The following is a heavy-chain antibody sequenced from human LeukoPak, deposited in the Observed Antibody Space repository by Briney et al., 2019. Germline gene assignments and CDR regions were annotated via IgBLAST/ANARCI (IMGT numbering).Heavy chain of an antibody. CDR2: IYSGGST. Sequence: PGGSLRTSFAASGFPVSSKYISWVRQAPGKGLEWGSVIYSGGSTYYADSVKGRFTISRDNSKNTLYLQMNSLRAEDTAVYYCARSYSSGPPSPIVYWGQGTLVAVSS. V-gene: IGHV3-66*01. D-gene: IGHD3-22*01. J-gene: IGHJ4*02. CDR1: GFPVSSKY. CDR3: ARSYSSGPPSPIVY.